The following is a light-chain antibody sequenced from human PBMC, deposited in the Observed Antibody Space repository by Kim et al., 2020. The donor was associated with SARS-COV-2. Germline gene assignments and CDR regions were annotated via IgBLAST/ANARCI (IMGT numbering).Light chain of an antibody. CDR2: GYN. J-gene: IGLJ2*01. CDR3: AAWDDNLNGVG. Sequence: RVTISFSRSFSNVGRITVNWWQQLPGTAPKLLIFGYNQRPSGVPDRFSGSKSGTSASLAISGLQSEDEADYYCAAWDDNLNGVGFGGGTQLTVL. V-gene: IGLV1-44*01. CDR1: FSNVGRIT.